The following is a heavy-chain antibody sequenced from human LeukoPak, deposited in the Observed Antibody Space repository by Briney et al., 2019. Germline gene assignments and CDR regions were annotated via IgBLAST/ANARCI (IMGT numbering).Heavy chain of an antibody. CDR1: GFTFSSYG. CDR3: AKDYSGYDGYFDY. V-gene: IGHV3-30*18. J-gene: IGHJ4*02. Sequence: AGGSLRLSCAASGFTFSSYGMHWVRQAPGKGLEWVAVISYDGSNKYYADSVKGRFTISRDNSKNTLYLQMNSLRAEDTAVYYCAKDYSGYDGYFDYWGQGTLVTVSS. CDR2: ISYDGSNK. D-gene: IGHD5-12*01.